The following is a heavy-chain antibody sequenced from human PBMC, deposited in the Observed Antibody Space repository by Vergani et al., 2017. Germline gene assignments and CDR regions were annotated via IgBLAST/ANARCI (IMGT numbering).Heavy chain of an antibody. V-gene: IGHV3-33*06. D-gene: IGHD1-26*01. Sequence: QVQLVESGGGVVQPGRSLRLSCAASGFTFSSYGMHWVRPAPGKGLEWVAVIWYDGSNKYYADSVKGRFTISRDNSKNTLYLQMNSLRAEDTAVYYCAKSVVEWELERGGDYWGQGTLVTVSS. CDR1: GFTFSSYG. CDR3: AKSVVEWELERGGDY. CDR2: IWYDGSNK. J-gene: IGHJ4*02.